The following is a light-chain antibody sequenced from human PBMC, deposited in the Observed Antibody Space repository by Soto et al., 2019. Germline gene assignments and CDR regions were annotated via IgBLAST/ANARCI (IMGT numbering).Light chain of an antibody. V-gene: IGKV3-20*01. CDR1: QSVSSNY. CDR2: GAS. CDR3: QHFGSSPPWP. Sequence: ENVLTQFPGTLSLSPGERATLSCRASQSVSSNYLAWYQQKPGQAPRLLIYGASSRAAGIPDRFRGSGSGTDFTLTISRXXXXXXXVYYCQHFGSSPPWPFGQGTKVX. J-gene: IGKJ1*01.